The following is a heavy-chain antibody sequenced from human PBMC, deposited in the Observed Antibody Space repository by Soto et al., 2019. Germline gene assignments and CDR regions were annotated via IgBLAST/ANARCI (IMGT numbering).Heavy chain of an antibody. Sequence: EVQLVESGGGLVQPGGSLRLSCAASGFTVSSNYMSWVRQAPGKGLEWVSVIYSGGSTYYADSVKGRFTISRDNSKNTLYLQMNSLRAEDTAVYYCARERVNDFWSGPRRYMDVWGKGTTVTVSS. CDR3: ARERVNDFWSGPRRYMDV. V-gene: IGHV3-66*01. D-gene: IGHD3-3*01. J-gene: IGHJ6*03. CDR1: GFTVSSNY. CDR2: IYSGGST.